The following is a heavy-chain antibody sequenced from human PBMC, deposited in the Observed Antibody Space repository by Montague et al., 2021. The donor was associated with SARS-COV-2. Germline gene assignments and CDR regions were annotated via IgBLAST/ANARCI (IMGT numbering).Heavy chain of an antibody. J-gene: IGHJ6*02. V-gene: IGHV6-1*01. CDR3: ASGRMVPYSSSWTTLYYYGMDV. D-gene: IGHD6-13*01. Sequence: CAISGGSVSSNSAAWNWIRQSPSRGLEWLGRTYYRSKWYNDYAVSVKSRITINPDTSKNQFSLQLNSVTPEDTAVYYCASGRMVPYSSSWTTLYYYGMDVWGQGTTVTVSS. CDR1: GGSVSSNSAA. CDR2: TYYRSKWYN.